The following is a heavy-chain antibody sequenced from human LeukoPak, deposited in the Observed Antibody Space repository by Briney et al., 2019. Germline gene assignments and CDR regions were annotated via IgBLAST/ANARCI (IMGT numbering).Heavy chain of an antibody. J-gene: IGHJ4*02. Sequence: SETLPLTCTVSGGSISSYYWSWIRQPAGKGLEWIGRIYTSGSTNYNPSLKSRVTISVDTSKNQFSLKLSSVTAADTAVYYCARHARTYEQQLVLQSWGQGTLVTVSS. CDR2: IYTSGST. CDR3: ARHARTYEQQLVLQS. CDR1: GGSISSYY. V-gene: IGHV4-4*07. D-gene: IGHD6-13*01.